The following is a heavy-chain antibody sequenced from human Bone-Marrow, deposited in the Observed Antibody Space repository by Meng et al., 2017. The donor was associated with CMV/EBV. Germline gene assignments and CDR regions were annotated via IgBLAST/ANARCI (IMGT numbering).Heavy chain of an antibody. Sequence: GESLKISCAASGFTFSDYYMSWIRQAPGKGLEWVSYISSSGSTIYYADSVKGRFTISRDNAKNSLYLQMNSLRAEDTAVYYCVSEQLDYYYGMDVWGQGTTVTGSS. D-gene: IGHD6-6*01. V-gene: IGHV3-11*04. CDR1: GFTFSDYY. CDR2: ISSSGSTI. J-gene: IGHJ6*01. CDR3: VSEQLDYYYGMDV.